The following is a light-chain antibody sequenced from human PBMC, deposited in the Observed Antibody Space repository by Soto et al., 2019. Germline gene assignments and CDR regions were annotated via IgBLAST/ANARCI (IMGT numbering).Light chain of an antibody. CDR1: TGAVTSGYY. CDR3: LIYYGDAWV. V-gene: IGLV7-43*01. CDR2: SIS. J-gene: IGLJ3*02. Sequence: QTVVTQEPSLTVSPGGTFTLTCASITGAVTSGYYPNWFQQKPGQAPKALIYSISNKHSWTPARFSGSLLGGKAALTLSGVQPEDEAEYYCLIYYGDAWVFGGGTKLTVL.